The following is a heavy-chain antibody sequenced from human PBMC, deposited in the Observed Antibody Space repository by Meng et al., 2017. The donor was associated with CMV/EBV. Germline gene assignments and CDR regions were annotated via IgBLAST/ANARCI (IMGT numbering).Heavy chain of an antibody. J-gene: IGHJ6*02. CDR3: AHSSTYYYYYGMDV. CDR2: IYWNDDK. V-gene: IGHV2-5*01. Sequence: SSPTLVKPTQTLTLTCTFSGFSLSTSGVGVGWIRQPPGKALEWLALIYWNDDKRYSPSLKSRLTITKDTSKNQVVLTMTNMDPVDTATYYCAHSSTYYYYYGMDVWGQGTTVTVSS. CDR1: GFSLSTSGVG.